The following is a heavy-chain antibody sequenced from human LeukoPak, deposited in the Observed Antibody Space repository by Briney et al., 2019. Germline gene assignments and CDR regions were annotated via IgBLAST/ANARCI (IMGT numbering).Heavy chain of an antibody. V-gene: IGHV4-30-4*08. CDR3: ARARYCSSTSCYRSAYYMDV. Sequence: SETLSLTCTVSGGSISSGDYYWSWIRQPPGKGLEWIGYIYYSGSTYYNPSLKSRVTISVDMSKNQFSLKLSSVTAADTAVYYCARARYCSSTSCYRSAYYMDVWGKGTTVTVSS. D-gene: IGHD2-2*01. CDR1: GGSISSGDYY. CDR2: IYYSGST. J-gene: IGHJ6*03.